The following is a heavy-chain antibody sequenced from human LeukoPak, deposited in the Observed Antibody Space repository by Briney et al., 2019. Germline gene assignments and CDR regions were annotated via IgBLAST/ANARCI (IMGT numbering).Heavy chain of an antibody. V-gene: IGHV3-23*01. CDR1: GLTFNSYA. Sequence: PGGSLRLSCAASGLTFNSYAMSWVRQAPREGLEWVSTISGSGDRTYYADSVKGRFTISRDNSKNTLYLEMSGLRADDTAVYYCAKGQVLASPSIRFDPWGQGTLVTVSS. CDR2: ISGSGDRT. J-gene: IGHJ5*02. CDR3: AKGQVLASPSIRFDP. D-gene: IGHD2-8*02.